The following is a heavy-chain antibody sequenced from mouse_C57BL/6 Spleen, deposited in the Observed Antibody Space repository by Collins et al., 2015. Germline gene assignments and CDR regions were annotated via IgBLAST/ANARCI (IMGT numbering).Heavy chain of an antibody. CDR2: INPYNDGT. Sequence: EVQLQQSGPELVKPGASVKMSCKASGYTFTSYVMHWVKQKPGQGLEWIGYINPYNDGTKYNEKFKGKATLTSDKSSSTAYMELSSLTSEDPAVYYCARVPYGSSFYWYFDVWGAGTTVTVSS. CDR1: GYTFTSYV. J-gene: IGHJ1*01. V-gene: IGHV1-14*01. D-gene: IGHD1-1*01. CDR3: ARVPYGSSFYWYFDV.